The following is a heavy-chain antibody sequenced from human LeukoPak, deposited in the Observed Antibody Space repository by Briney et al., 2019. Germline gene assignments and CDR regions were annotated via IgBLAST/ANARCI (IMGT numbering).Heavy chain of an antibody. CDR2: IYYSGST. CDR3: ATSHFWYYDFWSGYPGVYYSDY. CDR1: GGSISSSSYY. V-gene: IGHV4-39*07. D-gene: IGHD3-3*01. J-gene: IGHJ4*02. Sequence: SETLSLTCTVSGGSISSSSYYWGWIRQPPGKGLEWIGSIYYSGSTYYNPSLKSRVTISVDTSKNQFSLKLSSVTAADTAVYYCATSHFWYYDFWSGYPGVYYSDYWGQGTLVTVSP.